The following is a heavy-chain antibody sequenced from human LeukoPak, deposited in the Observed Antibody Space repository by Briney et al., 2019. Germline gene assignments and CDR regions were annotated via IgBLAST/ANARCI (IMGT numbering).Heavy chain of an antibody. J-gene: IGHJ5*02. D-gene: IGHD6-13*01. V-gene: IGHV1-18*01. CDR3: ARSDRGSSWYMYDP. CDR1: GYTFTNSA. CDR2: ISAYNGNT. Sequence: ASVKVSCKVSGYTFTNSAMHWVRQAPGQRLEWMGWISAYNGNTNYAQKLQGRVTMTTDTSTSTAYMELRSLRSDDTAVYYCARSDRGSSWYMYDPWGQGTLVTVSS.